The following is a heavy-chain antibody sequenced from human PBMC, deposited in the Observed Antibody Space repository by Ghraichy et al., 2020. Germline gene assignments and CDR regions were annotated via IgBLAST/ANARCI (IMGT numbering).Heavy chain of an antibody. J-gene: IGHJ4*02. Sequence: TLSLTCAVYGGSFSGYYWSWIRQPPGKGLEWIGEINHSGSTNYNPSLKSRVTISVDTSKNQFSLKLSSVTAADTAVYYCARGLMIVALDYWGQGTLVTVSS. V-gene: IGHV4-34*01. CDR3: ARGLMIVALDY. CDR2: INHSGST. D-gene: IGHD3-22*01. CDR1: GGSFSGYY.